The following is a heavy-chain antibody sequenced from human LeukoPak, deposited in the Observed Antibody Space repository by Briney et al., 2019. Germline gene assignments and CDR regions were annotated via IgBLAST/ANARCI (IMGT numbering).Heavy chain of an antibody. CDR2: IYYSGST. CDR1: GGSISSSSYY. V-gene: IGHV4-39*01. J-gene: IGHJ3*02. CDR3: ARRFNYDFWSGYYGEAFDI. Sequence: SETLSLTCTVSGGSISSSSYYWGWIRQPPGKGLEGIGSIYYSGSTYYNPSLKSRVTISVDTSTNQFSLKLSSVTAADTAVYYCARRFNYDFWSGYYGEAFDIWGQGTMVTVSS. D-gene: IGHD3-3*01.